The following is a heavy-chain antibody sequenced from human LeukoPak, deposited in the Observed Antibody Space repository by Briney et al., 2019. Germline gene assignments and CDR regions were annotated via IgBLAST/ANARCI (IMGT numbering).Heavy chain of an antibody. CDR2: IYYSGST. Sequence: SETLSLTCTVSGGSISSYYWSWIRQPPGKGLEWIAYIYYSGSTNYNPSLKSRVTISVDTSKKQFSLKPSSVTAADTAVYYCARGLWNILTGYYIDYWGQGTLVTVSS. CDR1: GGSISSYY. CDR3: ARGLWNILTGYYIDY. D-gene: IGHD3-9*01. J-gene: IGHJ4*02. V-gene: IGHV4-59*01.